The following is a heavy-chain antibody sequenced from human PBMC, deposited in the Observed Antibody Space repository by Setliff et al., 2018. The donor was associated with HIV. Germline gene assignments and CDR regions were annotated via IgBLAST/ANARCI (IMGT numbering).Heavy chain of an antibody. CDR2: IAGHNGDT. Sequence: ASVKVSCKTSGYTFISFGISWVRQAPGQGLEWMGWIAGHNGDTKYDQMLQGRVTVAADISTSTVYMELRSLRSDDTAMYYCVRDDNYFDTTGYYPYFDYWGQGAQVTVSS. D-gene: IGHD3-22*01. CDR3: VRDDNYFDTTGYYPYFDY. CDR1: GYTFISFG. V-gene: IGHV1-18*01. J-gene: IGHJ4*02.